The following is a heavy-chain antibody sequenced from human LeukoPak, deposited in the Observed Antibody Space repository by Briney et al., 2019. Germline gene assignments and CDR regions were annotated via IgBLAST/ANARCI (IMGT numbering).Heavy chain of an antibody. J-gene: IGHJ4*02. CDR1: ALTFSSYS. D-gene: IGHD2-8*01. V-gene: IGHV3-21*01. CDR2: IGSSTNYI. CDR3: ARTPYCTNGICYNRYYFDY. Sequence: PGMSLRLSCAASALTFSSYSMNWVRQAPGKGLEWVSSIGSSTNYIYYADSVKGRFTISRDNAKNSLYLQMNSLRVEDTAVYYCARTPYCTNGICYNRYYFDYWGQGTLVTVSS.